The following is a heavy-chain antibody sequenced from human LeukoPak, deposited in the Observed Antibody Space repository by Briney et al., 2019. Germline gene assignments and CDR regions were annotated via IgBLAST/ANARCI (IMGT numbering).Heavy chain of an antibody. Sequence: GGSLRLSCAASVFTFGTTAMSWVRQAPGKGLEWVSTISGYGASTYYADSVKGRFTFSRDNSKNTLYLQMNRLTAEDTAVYYSVKGVKVIQVGLHYFDYWGQGSLVTVSS. J-gene: IGHJ4*02. D-gene: IGHD2-21*01. V-gene: IGHV3-23*01. CDR2: ISGYGAST. CDR1: VFTFGTTA. CDR3: VKGVKVIQVGLHYFDY.